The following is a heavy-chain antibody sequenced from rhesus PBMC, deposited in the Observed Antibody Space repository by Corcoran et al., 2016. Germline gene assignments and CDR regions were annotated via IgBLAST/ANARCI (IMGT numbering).Heavy chain of an antibody. CDR1: GFTFSSYG. CDR2: INSGGVSP. Sequence: EVQLVETGGGLVQPGGSLKLSCAASGFTFSSYGMSWVRQAPGKGLEWVSAINSGGVSPYYADSVKGRFTISRDNSKNTLSLQMNSLRAEDTAVYYCAKPPMGYWGQGVLVTVSS. V-gene: IGHV3S5*01. D-gene: IGHD4-17*01. J-gene: IGHJ4*01. CDR3: AKPPMGY.